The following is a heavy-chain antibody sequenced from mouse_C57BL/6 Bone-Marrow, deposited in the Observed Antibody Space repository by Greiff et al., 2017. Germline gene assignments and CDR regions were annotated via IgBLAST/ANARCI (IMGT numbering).Heavy chain of an antibody. D-gene: IGHD1-1*01. V-gene: IGHV1-82*01. CDR2: VYPGDGDT. CDR3: ARYYCSSYDDY. J-gene: IGHJ2*01. CDR1: GYAFSSSW. Sequence: QVQLKESGPELVKPGASVKISCKASGYAFSSSWMNWVKQRPGKGLEWIGRVYPGDGDTNYNGKFKGKATLTADKSSSTAYMQLSSLTSEYSAVYFCARYYCSSYDDYWGQGTTLTVSS.